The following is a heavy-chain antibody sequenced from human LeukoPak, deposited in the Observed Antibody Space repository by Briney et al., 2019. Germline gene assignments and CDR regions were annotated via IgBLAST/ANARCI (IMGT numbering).Heavy chain of an antibody. J-gene: IGHJ4*02. Sequence: SETLSLTCTVSGGSIIDYYWSWIRQPPGKGLEWIGYIYCSGSTNYNPSLKSRVTISVDTSKNQFSLKLSSVTAADTAVYYCARESVAGTHYFDYWGQGTLVTVSS. CDR2: IYCSGST. V-gene: IGHV4-59*01. CDR3: ARESVAGTHYFDY. D-gene: IGHD6-19*01. CDR1: GGSIIDYY.